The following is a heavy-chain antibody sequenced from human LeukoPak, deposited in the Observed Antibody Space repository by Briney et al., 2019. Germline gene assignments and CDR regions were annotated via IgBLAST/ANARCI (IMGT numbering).Heavy chain of an antibody. CDR2: MNPNSGNT. CDR3: AGGGYSTPSYYFDY. Sequence: ASVKVSCKSSGYTFTSYDINWVRQAAGQGLEWMGWMNPNSGNTGYAQRFQGRVTMTRNTSISTAYMELSSLRSEDTAVYYCAGGGYSTPSYYFDYWGQGTLVTVSS. V-gene: IGHV1-8*01. D-gene: IGHD3-22*01. CDR1: GYTFTSYD. J-gene: IGHJ4*02.